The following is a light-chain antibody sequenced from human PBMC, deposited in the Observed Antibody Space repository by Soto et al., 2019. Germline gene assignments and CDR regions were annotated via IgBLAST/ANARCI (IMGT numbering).Light chain of an antibody. J-gene: IGKJ1*01. V-gene: IGKV3-15*01. Sequence: EIVLTQSPATLSVSPGGGATLSCRASQSVSSYLAWYQQKPGQGPRLLIYDASTRATGIPARFSGSGSGTEFTLTISSLQPEDFGVYFCQQYDVWPRTFGQGTKVDIK. CDR2: DAS. CDR1: QSVSSY. CDR3: QQYDVWPRT.